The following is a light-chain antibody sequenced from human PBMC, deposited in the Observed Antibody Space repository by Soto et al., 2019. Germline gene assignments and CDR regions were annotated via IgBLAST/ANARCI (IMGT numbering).Light chain of an antibody. CDR1: QTISFY. CDR2: AAT. J-gene: IGKJ5*01. V-gene: IGKV1-5*01. CDR3: QQYNSYSPIT. Sequence: DIQMTQSPSSLSASVGDRVTITCRASQTISFYLNWYQQKPGQAPKLLIYAATSLQSGVPSRFSGSGSGTEFTLTISSLQPDDFATYYCQQYNSYSPITFGQGRRLEIK.